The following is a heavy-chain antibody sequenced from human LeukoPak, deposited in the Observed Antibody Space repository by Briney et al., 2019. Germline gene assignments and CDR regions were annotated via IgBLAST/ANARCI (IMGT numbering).Heavy chain of an antibody. CDR3: ARDGRRDGYNFDY. CDR2: IYSGGST. CDR1: GFTVSSNY. J-gene: IGHJ4*02. V-gene: IGHV3-53*01. Sequence: PGGSLRLSCAASGFTVSSNYMSWVRQAPGKGLEWGSVIYSGGSTYYADSVKGRFTISRDNSKNTLYLQMNSLRAEDTAVYYCARDGRRDGYNFDYWGQGTLVTVSS. D-gene: IGHD5-24*01.